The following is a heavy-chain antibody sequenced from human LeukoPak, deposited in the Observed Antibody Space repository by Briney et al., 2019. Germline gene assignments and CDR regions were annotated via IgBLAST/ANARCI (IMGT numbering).Heavy chain of an antibody. J-gene: IGHJ4*02. CDR2: IYPGDSDT. D-gene: IGHD2-2*01. CDR3: ARLSGYCSSTSCTHFDY. CDR1: GYSFTSYW. V-gene: IGHV5-51*01. Sequence: GESLKISCQGSGYSFTSYWIVWVRQMPGKGLEWMGIIYPGDSDTRYGPSFQGQVTISADKSISTAYLQWSSLKASDTAMYYCARLSGYCSSTSCTHFDYWGQGTLVTVSS.